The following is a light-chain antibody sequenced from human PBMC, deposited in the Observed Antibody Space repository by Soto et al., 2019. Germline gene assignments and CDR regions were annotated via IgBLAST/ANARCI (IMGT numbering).Light chain of an antibody. V-gene: IGKV3-20*01. J-gene: IGKJ1*01. CDR1: QSVSSSY. CDR3: QQFGRSPWT. CDR2: SSS. Sequence: EIVLTQSPGTLSLSPGERATLSCRASQSVSSSYLSWYQQKPGQAPRLLIYSSSNRAAGVPDRFSGSGSGADFSLTISRLEPEDFALYYCQQFGRSPWTFGQGTKVDFK.